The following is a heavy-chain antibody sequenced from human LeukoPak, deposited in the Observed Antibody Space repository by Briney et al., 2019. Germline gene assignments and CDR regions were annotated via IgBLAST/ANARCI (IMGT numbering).Heavy chain of an antibody. J-gene: IGHJ4*02. CDR3: SIMSFSTSSAAYYFRY. CDR2: IYPGDSDT. V-gene: IGHV5-51*04. Sequence: GESLKISCKGSGYSFTDYWISWVRQMPGKGLEWMGIIYPGDSDTRYSPSFQGQVTISADKPISTAYLQWSSLKASDTAMYYCSIMSFSTSSAAYYFRYWGQGTLVTVSS. D-gene: IGHD6-6*01. CDR1: GYSFTDYW.